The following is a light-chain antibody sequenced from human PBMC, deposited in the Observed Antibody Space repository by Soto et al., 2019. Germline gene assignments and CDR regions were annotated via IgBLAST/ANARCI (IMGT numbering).Light chain of an antibody. V-gene: IGLV2-14*01. Sequence: QSALTQPASLSGSPGQSITISCTGTSGDIGAYDFVSWFQQHPGKAPKLMISEVHNRPSGVPNRFSGSTSGNTAYLTISGLQVEDEAEYFCCSFTTASPHVFGTGTKVTVL. J-gene: IGLJ1*01. CDR3: CSFTTASPHV. CDR1: SGDIGAYDF. CDR2: EVH.